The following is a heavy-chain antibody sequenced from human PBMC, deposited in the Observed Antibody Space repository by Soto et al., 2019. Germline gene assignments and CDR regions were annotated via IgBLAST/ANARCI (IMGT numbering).Heavy chain of an antibody. CDR2: IWYDGSNK. D-gene: IGHD6-19*01. Sequence: QVQLVESGGGVVQPGRSLRLSCAASGFSFSSYGMHWVRQAPGKGLEWVAVIWYDGSNKYYADSVKGRFTISRDNSKNTLYLQMNSLRAEDTAVYYCARQWLGFDAFDIWGQGTMVTVSS. V-gene: IGHV3-33*01. CDR3: ARQWLGFDAFDI. CDR1: GFSFSSYG. J-gene: IGHJ3*02.